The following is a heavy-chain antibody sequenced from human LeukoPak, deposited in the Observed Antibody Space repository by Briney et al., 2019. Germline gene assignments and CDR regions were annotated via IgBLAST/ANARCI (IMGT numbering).Heavy chain of an antibody. V-gene: IGHV3-23*01. Sequence: GGSLRLSCAASGFTFSSYAMSWVRQAPGKGLEWVSAISGSGGSTYYADSVKGRFTISRDNSKNTLYLQMNSLRAEDTAVYYCARDLTGWYRGYWGQGTLVTVSS. CDR2: ISGSGGST. CDR1: GFTFSSYA. J-gene: IGHJ4*02. CDR3: ARDLTGWYRGY. D-gene: IGHD6-19*01.